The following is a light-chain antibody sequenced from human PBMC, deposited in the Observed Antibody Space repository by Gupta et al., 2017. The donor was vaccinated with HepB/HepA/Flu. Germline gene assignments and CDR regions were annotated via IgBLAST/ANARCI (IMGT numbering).Light chain of an antibody. CDR3: AAWDDSLNGVV. CDR1: SSNLGSNT. J-gene: IGLJ2*01. Sequence: QSVLTPPPSASGTPGPRVTISCSGSSSNLGSNTVNWYQQRPGTAPKLLIYSNNQRPSGVPDRFSGSKSGTAAAMASSGLQAEEEADYYCAAWDDSLNGVVFGGGTKLTVL. CDR2: SNN. V-gene: IGLV1-44*01.